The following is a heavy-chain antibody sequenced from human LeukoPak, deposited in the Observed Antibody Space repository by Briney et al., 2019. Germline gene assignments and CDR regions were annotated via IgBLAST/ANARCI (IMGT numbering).Heavy chain of an antibody. V-gene: IGHV1-2*02. CDR2: INPNSGGT. CDR3: ARANTDFDY. Sequence: GASVKVSCKASGFTFTGYYMHWVRQAPGQGLEWMGWINPNSGGTNYAQKFQGRVTMTRDTSISTVYMDLRRLRSDDTAVYYCARANTDFDYWGQGTLVTVSS. J-gene: IGHJ4*02. D-gene: IGHD4/OR15-4a*01. CDR1: GFTFTGYY.